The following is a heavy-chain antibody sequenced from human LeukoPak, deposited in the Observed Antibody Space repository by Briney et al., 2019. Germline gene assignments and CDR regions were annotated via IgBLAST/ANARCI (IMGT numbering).Heavy chain of an antibody. Sequence: SETLSLTCTVSGYSISSGYYWGWIRQPPGKGLEWIGSIYYSGSTYYNPSLKSRVTISVDTSKNQFSLKLNSVTAADTAVYFCAKLVQLYFTNTHDYWGQGTLVTVSS. D-gene: IGHD1-1*01. CDR1: GYSISSGYY. CDR3: AKLVQLYFTNTHDY. CDR2: IYYSGST. V-gene: IGHV4-38-2*02. J-gene: IGHJ4*02.